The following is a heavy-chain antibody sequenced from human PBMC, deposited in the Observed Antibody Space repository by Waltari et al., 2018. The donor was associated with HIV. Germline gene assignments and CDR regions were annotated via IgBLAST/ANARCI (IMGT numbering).Heavy chain of an antibody. CDR3: AKDKGGVTYIFDY. V-gene: IGHV3-30*18. CDR1: EFPFSSYV. Sequence: QVQLVESGGGVDQPGRSLRPSCAASEFPFSSYVLPWVRPAPGKGLEWVAVISYDGSNKYYADAVKGRFTISRDNSKNTLDLQMNSLRAEDTAVYYCAKDKGGVTYIFDYWGQGTLVTVSS. J-gene: IGHJ4*02. D-gene: IGHD1-1*01. CDR2: ISYDGSNK.